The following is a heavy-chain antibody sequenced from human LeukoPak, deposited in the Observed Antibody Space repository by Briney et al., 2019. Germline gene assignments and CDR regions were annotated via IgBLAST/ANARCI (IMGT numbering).Heavy chain of an antibody. V-gene: IGHV3-15*01. Sequence: PGGSLRLSCAASGFTFSSYGMSWVRQAPGKGLEWVGRIKSKTDGGTTDYAAPVKGRFTISRDDSKNTLYLQMNSLKTEDTAVYYCTTGLRRISVYAASHWGQGTLVTVSS. CDR3: TTGLRRISVYAASH. CDR1: GFTFSSYG. CDR2: IKSKTDGGTT. D-gene: IGHD2-8*01. J-gene: IGHJ4*02.